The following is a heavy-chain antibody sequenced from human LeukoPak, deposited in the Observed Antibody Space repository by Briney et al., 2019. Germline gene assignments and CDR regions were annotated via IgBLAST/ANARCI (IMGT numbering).Heavy chain of an antibody. Sequence: GGSLRLSCAASAFTFSSYWMSWVRQAPGKGLEWVSSISSSSSYIYYADSVKGRFTISRDNAKNSLYLQMNSLRAEDTAVYYCARGVGYYDYVWGSSRGQGTLVTVSS. D-gene: IGHD3-16*01. V-gene: IGHV3-21*01. CDR1: AFTFSSYW. J-gene: IGHJ4*02. CDR3: ARGVGYYDYVWGSS. CDR2: ISSSSSYI.